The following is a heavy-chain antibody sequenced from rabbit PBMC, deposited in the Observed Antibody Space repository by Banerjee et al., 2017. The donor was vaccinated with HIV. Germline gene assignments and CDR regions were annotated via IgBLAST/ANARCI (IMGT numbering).Heavy chain of an antibody. CDR2: IAGSSSGFT. D-gene: IGHD8-1*01. Sequence: QEQLEESGGDLVKPGASLTLTCTASGFSFSSSDYMCWVRQAPGKGLEWISCIAGSSSGFTYSASWAKGRFTISKTSSTTVTLQMTSLTAADTATYFCARDGAGGSYFALWGPGTLVTV. CDR3: ARDGAGGSYFAL. CDR1: GFSFSSSDY. V-gene: IGHV1S45*01. J-gene: IGHJ4*01.